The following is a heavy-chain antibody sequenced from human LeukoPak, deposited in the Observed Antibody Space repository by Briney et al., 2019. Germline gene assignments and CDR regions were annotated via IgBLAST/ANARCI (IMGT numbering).Heavy chain of an antibody. J-gene: IGHJ4*02. CDR1: GFTFDDYG. D-gene: IGHD3-10*01. V-gene: IGHV3-11*01. CDR2: ISSSGSTI. CDR3: ARDRGGGMVRGVVDY. Sequence: GGSLRLSCAASGFTFDDYGMSWVRQAPGKGLEWVSAISSSGSTIYYADSVKGRFTISRDNAKNSLYLQMNSLRAEDTAVYYCARDRGGGMVRGVVDYWGQGTLVTVSS.